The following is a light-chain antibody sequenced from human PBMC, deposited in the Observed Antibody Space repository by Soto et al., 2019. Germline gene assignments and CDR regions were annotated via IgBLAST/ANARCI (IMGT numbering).Light chain of an antibody. CDR1: SSDVGGYNY. CDR2: DVS. J-gene: IGLJ1*01. Sequence: QSVLTQPASVSGSPGQSITISCTGTSSDVGGYNYVSWYQQHPGKAPKLMIYDVSNRPSGVSNRFSGSKSGNTASLTISGLQAEDEADYYCSSYTSSSTPYCVLGTGTKVTVL. V-gene: IGLV2-14*01. CDR3: SSYTSSSTPYCV.